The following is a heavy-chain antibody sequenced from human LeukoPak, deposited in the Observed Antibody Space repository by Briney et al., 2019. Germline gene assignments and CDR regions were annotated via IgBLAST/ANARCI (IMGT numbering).Heavy chain of an antibody. CDR3: TRAGGPGTIDY. J-gene: IGHJ4*02. D-gene: IGHD1-1*01. CDR1: GFTFSSYW. V-gene: IGHV3-74*01. Sequence: PGGSLRLSCAASGFTFSSYWMYWVRQAPGKGLVWVSRINSDGSSTRYADSVKGRFTISRDNAKNTLYLQMNSLRAEDSAVYYCTRAGGPGTIDYWGQGTLVTVSS. CDR2: INSDGSST.